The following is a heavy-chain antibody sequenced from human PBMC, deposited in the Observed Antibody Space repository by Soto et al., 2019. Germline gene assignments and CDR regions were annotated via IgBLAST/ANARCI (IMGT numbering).Heavy chain of an antibody. V-gene: IGHV1-18*01. D-gene: IGHD3-3*01. CDR3: ARGRSGVVNRNWFDP. CDR2: ISACNGNT. Sequence: GASVKVSCKASGYTFTSYGISWVRQAPGQGLEWMGWISACNGNTNYAQKLQGRVTMTTDTSTSTAYMELRSLRSEDTAVYYCARGRSGVVNRNWFDPWGQGTLVTVSS. CDR1: GYTFTSYG. J-gene: IGHJ5*02.